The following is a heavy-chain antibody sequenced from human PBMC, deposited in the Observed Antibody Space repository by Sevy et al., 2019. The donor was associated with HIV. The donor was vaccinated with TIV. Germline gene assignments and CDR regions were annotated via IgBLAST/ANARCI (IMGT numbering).Heavy chain of an antibody. CDR3: AKATTAGGRYFYYFGMDV. J-gene: IGHJ6*02. CDR1: GLTVGSLS. D-gene: IGHD1-26*01. V-gene: IGHV3-23*01. Sequence: GGSLRLSCVASGLTVGSLSINWVRQAPGKGLEWVSTISGGGGNTYYADSVKGRFTISRDNSKNTLSLQMTSLRAEDTAVYYCAKATTAGGRYFYYFGMDVWGQGTTVTVSS. CDR2: ISGGGGNT.